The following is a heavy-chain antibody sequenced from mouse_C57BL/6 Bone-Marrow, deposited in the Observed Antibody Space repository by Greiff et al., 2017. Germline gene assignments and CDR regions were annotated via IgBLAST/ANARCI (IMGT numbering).Heavy chain of an antibody. CDR3: ATRDY. CDR2: INPSTGGT. V-gene: IGHV1-42*01. CDR1: GYSFTGYY. Sequence: VQLQQSGPELVKPGASVKISCKASGYSFTGYYMNWVKQSPEKSLEWIGEINPSTGGTTYNQKFKAKATLTVDKSSSTAYMQLKSLTSEDSAVYYCATRDYWGQGTLVTVSA. J-gene: IGHJ3*01.